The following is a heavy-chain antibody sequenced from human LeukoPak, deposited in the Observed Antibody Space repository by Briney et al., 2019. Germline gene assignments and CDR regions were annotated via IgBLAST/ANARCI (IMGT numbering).Heavy chain of an antibody. CDR1: GFTFSSYE. D-gene: IGHD2-2*01. CDR2: ISSSGSTI. Sequence: GGSLRLSCAASGFTFSSYEMNWVRQAPGKGLEWVSYISSSGSTIYYADSVKGRFTISRDNAKNSLYLQMNSLRAEDTAVYYCARARYCSSTSCYAYYGMDVWGQGTTVTVSS. V-gene: IGHV3-48*03. CDR3: ARARYCSSTSCYAYYGMDV. J-gene: IGHJ6*02.